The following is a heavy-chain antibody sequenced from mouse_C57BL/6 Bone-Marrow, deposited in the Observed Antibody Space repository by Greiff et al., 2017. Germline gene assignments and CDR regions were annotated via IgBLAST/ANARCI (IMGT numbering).Heavy chain of an antibody. D-gene: IGHD2-4*01. J-gene: IGHJ4*01. V-gene: IGHV2-5*01. CDR3: AKNWDYDNYYAMDN. CDR2: IWRGGST. CDR1: GFSLTSYG. Sequence: VQLQQSGPGLVQPSQSLSITCTVSGFSLTSYGVHWVRQSPGKGLEWLGVIWRGGSTDYNAAFMSRLSITKDNSKSQVFFKMNSLQADDTAIYYCAKNWDYDNYYAMDNWGQGTSVTVSS.